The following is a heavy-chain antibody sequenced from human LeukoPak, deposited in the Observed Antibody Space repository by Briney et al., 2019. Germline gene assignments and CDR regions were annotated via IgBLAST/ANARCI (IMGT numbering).Heavy chain of an antibody. CDR2: IKQDESEK. CDR1: GFTFGSYW. V-gene: IGHV3-7*03. Sequence: GGSQRLSCAASGFTFGSYWMSWVRQAPGKGLEWVANIKQDESEKYYVASVKGRFTISRDNHKNSLFLQMNSLRAEDTAVYYCARVRTVTYYGMDVWGKGTTVTVSS. CDR3: ARVRTVTYYGMDV. J-gene: IGHJ6*04. D-gene: IGHD4-17*01.